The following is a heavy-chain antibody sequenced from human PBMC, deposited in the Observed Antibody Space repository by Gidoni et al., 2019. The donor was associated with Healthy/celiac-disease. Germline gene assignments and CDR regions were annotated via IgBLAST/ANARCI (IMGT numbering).Heavy chain of an antibody. D-gene: IGHD6-13*01. CDR1: RGSISSSSYY. Sequence: QLQLQESGPGLVKPSETLSLTCTVSRGSISSSSYYWGWIRQPPGKGLEWIGSIYYSGSTYYTPSLKSRVTISVDTSKNQFSLKLSSVTAADTAVYYCAANLAAAGPTRFDYWGQGTLVTVSS. CDR2: IYYSGST. J-gene: IGHJ4*02. CDR3: AANLAAAGPTRFDY. V-gene: IGHV4-39*01.